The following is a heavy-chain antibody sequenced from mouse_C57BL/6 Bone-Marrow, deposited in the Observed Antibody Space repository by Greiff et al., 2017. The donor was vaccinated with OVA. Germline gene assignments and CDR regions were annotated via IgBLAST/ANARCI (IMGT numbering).Heavy chain of an antibody. CDR3: TREGYYGSTGAY. D-gene: IGHD1-1*01. CDR1: GFTFSSYA. V-gene: IGHV5-9-1*02. CDR2: ISSGGDYI. Sequence: EVKLMESGEGLVKPGGSLKLSCAASGFTFSSYAMSWVRQTPEKRLEWVAYISSGGDYIYYADTVKGRFTISRDNARNTLYLQMSSLKSEDTAMYYCTREGYYGSTGAYWGQGTLVTVSA. J-gene: IGHJ3*01.